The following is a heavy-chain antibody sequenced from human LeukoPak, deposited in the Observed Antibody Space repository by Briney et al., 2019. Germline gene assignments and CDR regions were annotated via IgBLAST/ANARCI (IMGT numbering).Heavy chain of an antibody. CDR1: GYSISNGYY. J-gene: IGHJ4*02. CDR3: ASSLYFYDSSGSSFPGH. Sequence: SDTLSLTCVVSGYSISNGYYWEWIRQSPGKGLEWIGNIFHSGSSYYNPSLRSRVTISVDTSKNQFSLNVTSVTAADTAVYYCASSLYFYDSSGSSFPGHSGQGTLVTVSS. V-gene: IGHV4-38-2*01. D-gene: IGHD3-22*01. CDR2: IFHSGSS.